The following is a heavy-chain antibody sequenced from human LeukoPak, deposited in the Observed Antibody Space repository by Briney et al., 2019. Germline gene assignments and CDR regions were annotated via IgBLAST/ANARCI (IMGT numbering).Heavy chain of an antibody. J-gene: IGHJ4*02. CDR3: ARSRYDVVYFDY. CDR1: GFTFSSYS. CDR2: ISSSNSTI. D-gene: IGHD3-3*01. Sequence: GGSLRLSCAAAGFTFSSYSMNWVRQAPGKGLEWVSYISSSNSTIYYADSVKGRFTISRDNAKNSLYLQMNSLRAEDTAVYYCARSRYDVVYFDYWGQGTLVTVSS. V-gene: IGHV3-48*01.